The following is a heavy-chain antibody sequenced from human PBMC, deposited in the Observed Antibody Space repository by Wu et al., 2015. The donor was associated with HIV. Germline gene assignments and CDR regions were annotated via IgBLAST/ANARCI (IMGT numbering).Heavy chain of an antibody. CDR1: GYTFTRYY. V-gene: IGHV1-46*01. CDR3: ARAWFGELNYYFDY. CDR2: INPSSGST. J-gene: IGHJ4*02. D-gene: IGHD3-10*01. Sequence: QVQLVQSGAEVKKPGASVNISCKASGYTFTRYYIHWVRQAPGQGLEWMGIINPSSGSTSYAQKFQGRVTMTRDTSTSTVYMELSSLRSEDTAVYYCARAWFGELNYYFDYWARERWSPSP.